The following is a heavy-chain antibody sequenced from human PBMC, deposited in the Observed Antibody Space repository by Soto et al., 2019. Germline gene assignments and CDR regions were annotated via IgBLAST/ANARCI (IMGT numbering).Heavy chain of an antibody. CDR1: GYTFTTNW. Sequence: GESLKISCKASGYTFTTNWIGWVRQMPGKGLEWMGIIFPGDSDTRYSPSFQGQVTISADKSISTAYLQWSSLKASDTAMYYCATRRAHNWNYYFDYWGQRTLVTVSS. J-gene: IGHJ4*02. D-gene: IGHD1-7*01. CDR3: ATRRAHNWNYYFDY. V-gene: IGHV5-51*01. CDR2: IFPGDSDT.